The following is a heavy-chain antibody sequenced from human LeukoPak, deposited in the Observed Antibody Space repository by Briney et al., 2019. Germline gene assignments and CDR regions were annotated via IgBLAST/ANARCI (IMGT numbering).Heavy chain of an antibody. CDR1: GGPPSRGAYF. CDR3: ARGDAFGNTNYLNCFDS. CDR2: IYYSGST. V-gene: IGHV4-31*03. J-gene: IGHJ5*01. Sequence: SQTLSLTCTVSGGPPSRGAYFWTWIRQHPGKGLEWIGYIYYSGSTYYNPSLKSRLTISVDTSNNQFSLHLRSVTAADTAVYYCARGDAFGNTNYLNCFDSWGQGILVTVSS. D-gene: IGHD4-11*01.